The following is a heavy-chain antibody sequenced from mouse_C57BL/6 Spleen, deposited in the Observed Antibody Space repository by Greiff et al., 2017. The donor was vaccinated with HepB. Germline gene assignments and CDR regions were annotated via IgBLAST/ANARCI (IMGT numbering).Heavy chain of an antibody. CDR2: IYPGSGNT. D-gene: IGHD1-1*01. V-gene: IGHV1-76*01. Sequence: VQLQQSGAELVRPGASVKLSCKASGYTFTDYYINWVKQRPGQGLEWIARIYPGSGNTYYNEKFKGKATLTAEKSSSTAYMQLSSLTSEDSAVYFCARSPYYYGSSYDFDYWGQGTTLTVSS. CDR3: ARSPYYYGSSYDFDY. J-gene: IGHJ2*01. CDR1: GYTFTDYY.